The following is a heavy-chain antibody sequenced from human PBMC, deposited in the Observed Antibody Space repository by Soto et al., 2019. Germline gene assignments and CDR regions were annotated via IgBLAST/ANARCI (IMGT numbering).Heavy chain of an antibody. CDR3: ARDDTNNYYYYYMDV. D-gene: IGHD3-22*01. CDR2: INAGNGNT. J-gene: IGHJ6*03. Sequence: ASVKVSCKASGYTFTSYAMHWVRQAPGQRLEWMGWINAGNGNTKYSQKFQGRVTITRDTSASTAYMELSSLRSEDTAVYYCARDDTNNYYYYYMDVWGKGTTVTAP. CDR1: GYTFTSYA. V-gene: IGHV1-3*01.